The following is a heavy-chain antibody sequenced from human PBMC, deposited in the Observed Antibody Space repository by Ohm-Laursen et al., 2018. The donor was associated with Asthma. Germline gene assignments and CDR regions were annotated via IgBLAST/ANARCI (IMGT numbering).Heavy chain of an antibody. Sequence: SLRLSCAASGFIFSNYGMHWVRQAPGKGLEWVAVIWYDGSNKYYGDSVKGRFTISRDNSKNTVYLQMNSLRARDTAVYYCAKRYCSSTNCSGQGTLVTVSS. J-gene: IGHJ4*02. V-gene: IGHV3-33*06. CDR1: GFIFSNYG. CDR2: IWYDGSNK. CDR3: AKRYCSSTNC. D-gene: IGHD2-2*01.